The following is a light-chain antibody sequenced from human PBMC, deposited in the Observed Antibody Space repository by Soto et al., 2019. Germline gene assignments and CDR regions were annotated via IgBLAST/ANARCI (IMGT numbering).Light chain of an antibody. V-gene: IGKV3-20*01. CDR2: GAT. J-gene: IGKJ1*01. CDR3: QQYSSVWT. CDR1: QGFSSNY. Sequence: EIVLTQSPGTLSLSPGERATLSCRASQGFSSNYLAWYQQKPGQAPRILIYGATTRATGIPDRFSGSESGTDFTLTISRLEPEDSAVYYCQQYSSVWTFGQGTKVEIK.